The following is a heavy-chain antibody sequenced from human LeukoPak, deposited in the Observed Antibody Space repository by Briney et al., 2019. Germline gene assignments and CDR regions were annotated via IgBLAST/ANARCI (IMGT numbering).Heavy chain of an antibody. CDR2: ISGSGGST. Sequence: GGSLRLSCAASGFTFSSYAMSWVRQAPGKGLEWVSAISGSGGSTYYPDSVKGRFTISRDNSKNTLYLQMNSLRAEDTAVYYCAKDLRAVTMIVVVAIMGFDYWGQGTLVTVSS. D-gene: IGHD3-22*01. J-gene: IGHJ4*02. CDR3: AKDLRAVTMIVVVAIMGFDY. V-gene: IGHV3-23*01. CDR1: GFTFSSYA.